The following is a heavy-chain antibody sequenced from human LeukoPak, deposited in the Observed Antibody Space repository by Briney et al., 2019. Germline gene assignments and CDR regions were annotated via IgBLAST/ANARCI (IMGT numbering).Heavy chain of an antibody. CDR1: GFTFSNYG. V-gene: IGHV3-33*01. CDR2: IWYDGSKK. J-gene: IGHJ4*02. D-gene: IGHD2-2*01. Sequence: PGGSLRLSCAASGFTFSNYGFHWVRQAPGKGLEWVAVIWYDGSKKYYADSVKGRFTISKDNSKNTLYLETNNLTTEDTAVYYCARDRGSYSTSSGDCWGQGTLVTVSS. CDR3: ARDRGSYSTSSGDC.